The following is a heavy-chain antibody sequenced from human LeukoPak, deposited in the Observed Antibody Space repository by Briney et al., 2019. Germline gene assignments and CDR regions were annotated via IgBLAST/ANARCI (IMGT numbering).Heavy chain of an antibody. J-gene: IGHJ4*02. CDR3: ATDLGYSSSWYKFDY. CDR2: FDPEDGET. D-gene: IGHD6-13*01. CDR1: GYTFTSYD. Sequence: GASVKVSCKASGYTFTSYDINWVRQAPGKGLEWMGGFDPEDGETIYAQKFQGRVTMTEDTSTDTAYMELSSLRSEDTAVYYCATDLGYSSSWYKFDYWGQGTLVTVSS. V-gene: IGHV1-24*01.